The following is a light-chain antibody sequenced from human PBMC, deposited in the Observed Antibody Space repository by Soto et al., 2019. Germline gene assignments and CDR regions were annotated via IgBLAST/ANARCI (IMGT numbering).Light chain of an antibody. J-gene: IGKJ1*01. CDR1: QSVSSN. CDR3: QQYSNWPRT. V-gene: IGKV3-15*01. CDR2: GAS. Sequence: EIVMTQSPATLSVSPGERATLSCRASQSVSSNLAWYQQKPGQAPRLLIYGASTRATGIPARFSGSGSGTEFTLTISILQSEDFAVYYCQQYSNWPRTFGQGTK.